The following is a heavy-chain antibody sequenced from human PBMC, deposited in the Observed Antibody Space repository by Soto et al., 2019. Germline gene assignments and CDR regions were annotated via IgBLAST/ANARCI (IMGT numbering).Heavy chain of an antibody. V-gene: IGHV3-30*18. CDR3: AKARYASGWYGLDT. D-gene: IGHD6-19*01. CDR1: RFNFSAYG. J-gene: IGHJ5*02. Sequence: LRLSCAASRFNFSAYGMHWVRQAPGKGLEWVAGISYDGVNKFYSASMKGRLTVSRDNAKNTFYLQMNSLRPADTALYYCAKARYASGWYGLDTWGQGALVTVSS. CDR2: ISYDGVNK.